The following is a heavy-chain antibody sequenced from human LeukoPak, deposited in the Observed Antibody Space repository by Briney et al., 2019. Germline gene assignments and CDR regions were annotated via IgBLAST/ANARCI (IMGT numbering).Heavy chain of an antibody. Sequence: GGSLRLSCAASGFTFSSYGMHWVRQAPGKGLEWVAVISYDGSNKYYADSVKGRFTTSRDNSKNTLYLQMNSLRAEDTAVYYCAKSTVTTNIYYYYGMDVWGKGTTVTVSS. J-gene: IGHJ6*04. D-gene: IGHD4-17*01. CDR1: GFTFSSYG. CDR3: AKSTVTTNIYYYYGMDV. V-gene: IGHV3-30*18. CDR2: ISYDGSNK.